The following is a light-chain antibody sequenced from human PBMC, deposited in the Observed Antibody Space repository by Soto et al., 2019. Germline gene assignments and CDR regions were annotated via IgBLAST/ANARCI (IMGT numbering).Light chain of an antibody. J-gene: IGLJ2*01. CDR1: SSDVGGYNY. V-gene: IGLV2-14*01. Sequence: QLVLTQPASVSGSPGQSITISCTGTSSDVGGYNYVSWYQQHPGEAPQLMIYEVSNRPSGVSDRFSGSKSGNTASLTISGLQSEDEADYYCSSYRAGSTVLFGGGTKLTVL. CDR3: SSYRAGSTVL. CDR2: EVS.